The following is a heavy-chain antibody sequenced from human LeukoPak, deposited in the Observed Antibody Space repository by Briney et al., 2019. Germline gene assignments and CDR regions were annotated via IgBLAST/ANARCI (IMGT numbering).Heavy chain of an antibody. CDR3: ARSVGSSRPKIDY. CDR1: GFTFSSYS. J-gene: IGHJ4*02. D-gene: IGHD6-13*01. Sequence: GGSLRLSCAASGFTFSSYSMNWVRQAPGKGLEWVSSISSSSSYIYYADSVKGRFTISRDNAKNSLYLQMNSLRAEDTAVYYRARSVGSSRPKIDYWGQGTLVTVSS. CDR2: ISSSSSYI. V-gene: IGHV3-21*01.